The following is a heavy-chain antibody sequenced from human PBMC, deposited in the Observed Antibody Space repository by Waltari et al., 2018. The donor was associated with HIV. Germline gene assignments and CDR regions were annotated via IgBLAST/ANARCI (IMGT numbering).Heavy chain of an antibody. CDR3: ARDGRGADGSGSHWWFDS. CDR2: VSAWNGDT. D-gene: IGHD3-10*01. Sequence: VQLLQSGNEVKRPGASVKVSCETYGYRFSNYGISWVRQAPGHGLEWLGWVSAWNGDTKYLGSLQTRVTMTPHTTTSTAYMELRNLRFVDTAVYFCARDGRGADGSGSHWWFDSWGQGTLVTVSS. V-gene: IGHV1-18*01. J-gene: IGHJ5*01. CDR1: GYRFSNYG.